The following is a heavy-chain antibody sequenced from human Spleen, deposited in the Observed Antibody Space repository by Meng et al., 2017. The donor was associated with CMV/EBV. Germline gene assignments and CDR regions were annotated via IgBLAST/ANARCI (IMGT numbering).Heavy chain of an antibody. V-gene: IGHV3-21*01. D-gene: IGHD2-15*01. J-gene: IGHJ6*02. CDR3: ARARGYCSGGSCYGEDYYYYGMDV. CDR1: GFTFSSYS. Sequence: GGSLRLSCAASGFTFSSYSMNWVRQAPGKGLEWVSSISSSSSYIYYADSVKGRFTISRDNSKNTLYLQMNSLRAEDTAVYYCARARGYCSGGSCYGEDYYYYGMDVWGQGTTVTVSS. CDR2: ISSSSSYI.